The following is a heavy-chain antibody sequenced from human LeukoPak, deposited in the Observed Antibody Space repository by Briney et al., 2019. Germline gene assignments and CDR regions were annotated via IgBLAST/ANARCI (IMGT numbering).Heavy chain of an antibody. J-gene: IGHJ1*01. CDR1: GFTFKDAW. CDR3: TTEPRD. V-gene: IGHV3-15*01. CDR2: IKSKTNGTTT. Sequence: GGSLRLSCAASGFTFKDAWMSWVRQAPGKGLEWVGRIKSKTNGTTTDYAAAVTGRFTISRDDSKNRLYLQMDSLKTEDTAVYYCTTEPRDWGQGTLVTVSS.